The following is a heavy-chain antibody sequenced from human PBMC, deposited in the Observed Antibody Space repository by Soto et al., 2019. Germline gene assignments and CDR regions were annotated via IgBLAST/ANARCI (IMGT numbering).Heavy chain of an antibody. CDR1: VGSVTRGSYY. J-gene: IGHJ6*02. CDR3: ARDKAYYSGNAWYYYYGFDV. CDR2: VFYSGTT. V-gene: IGHV4-61*01. Sequence: LGLTCGVSVGSVTRGSYYWSWIRHSPGKGLEWIGEVFYSGTTKYNPSLRGRVTISVDRPKNQFSLKVTSVTAADTATYYCARDKAYYSGNAWYYYYGFDVWGQGTTVTVSS. D-gene: IGHD3-10*01.